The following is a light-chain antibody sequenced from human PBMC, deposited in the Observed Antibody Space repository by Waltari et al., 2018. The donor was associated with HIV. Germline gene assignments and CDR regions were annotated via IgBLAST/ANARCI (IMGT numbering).Light chain of an antibody. CDR1: RGIKKD. J-gene: IGKJ1*01. CDR3: LQVNTYPRT. V-gene: IGKV1-17*01. CDR2: AAS. Sequence: IQMTQSPSSLTAPVGDRVTITCRSSRGIKKDFCWYQQKPGTAPKRLIHAASTLQSGVPSRFSGSGSGSEFTLTISSLQPEDFATYYCLQVNTYPRTFGQGTKVEIK.